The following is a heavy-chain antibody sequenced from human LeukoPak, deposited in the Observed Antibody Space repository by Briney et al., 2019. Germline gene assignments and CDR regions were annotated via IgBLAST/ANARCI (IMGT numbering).Heavy chain of an antibody. J-gene: IGHJ6*03. D-gene: IGHD6-13*01. CDR3: ARRRRIAAAGTVRPYYYYYMDV. Sequence: GGSLRLSCAASGFTFDDYGMSWVRQAPGKGLEWVSGINWNGGSTGYADSVKGRFTISRDNAKNSLYLQMNSLRAEDTALYYCARRRRIAAAGTVRPYYYYYMDVWGKGTTVTVSS. V-gene: IGHV3-20*04. CDR1: GFTFDDYG. CDR2: INWNGGST.